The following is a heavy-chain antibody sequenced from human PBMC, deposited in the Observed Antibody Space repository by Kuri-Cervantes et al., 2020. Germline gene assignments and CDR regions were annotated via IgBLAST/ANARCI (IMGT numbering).Heavy chain of an antibody. J-gene: IGHJ6*02. D-gene: IGHD1-26*01. CDR3: ARDDGRADYYYYYGMDV. V-gene: IGHV3-66*01. Sequence: GESLKISCAASGFTVSSNYMSWVRQAPGKGLEWVSVIYSGGSTYYADSVKGRFTIPRDNSKNTLYLQMNSLRAEDTAVYYCARDDGRADYYYYYGMDVWGQGTTVTVSS. CDR2: IYSGGST. CDR1: GFTVSSNY.